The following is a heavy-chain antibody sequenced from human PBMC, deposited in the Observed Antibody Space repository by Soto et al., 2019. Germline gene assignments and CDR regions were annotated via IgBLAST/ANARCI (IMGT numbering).Heavy chain of an antibody. J-gene: IGHJ5*02. CDR2: IFHSGTS. CDR3: ARGGASSKWLDP. Sequence: ETLSLTCTVSGDSVSGSYWSWIRQPPGQGLEWIGFIFHSGTSNYNPSLKSRVAMSVDTSKNQFSLQLRSVTAADTAVYYCARGGASSKWLDPWGQGTLVTVSS. D-gene: IGHD3-10*01. CDR1: GDSVSGSY. V-gene: IGHV4-59*02.